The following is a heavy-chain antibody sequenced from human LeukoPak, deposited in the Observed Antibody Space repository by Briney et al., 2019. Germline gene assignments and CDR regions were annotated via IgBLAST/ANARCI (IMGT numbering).Heavy chain of an antibody. D-gene: IGHD6-19*01. CDR3: ARARIAVAGRFAVAYYFDY. J-gene: IGHJ4*02. CDR1: GFTFSSYW. CDR2: INRDGSST. Sequence: GGSLRPSCAASGFTFSSYWMHWVRQAPGKGLVGVSRINRDGSSTSYAASVKGRFTISRDNAKNTLYLQMNSLRADDTAVYYCARARIAVAGRFAVAYYFDYWGQGTLVTVSS. V-gene: IGHV3-74*01.